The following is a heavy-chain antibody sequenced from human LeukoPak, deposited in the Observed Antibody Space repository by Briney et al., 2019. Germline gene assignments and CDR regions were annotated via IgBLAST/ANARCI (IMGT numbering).Heavy chain of an antibody. CDR2: IYYSGST. Sequence: SETLSLSCAVSGGSFSNYYWSWIRQPPGKGLEWIGYIYYSGSTSYNPSLKSRVAISVETSKNQYSVNLSSVTAADTAVYYCARATYDGPLYFGYWGQGTLVTVSS. D-gene: IGHD3-3*01. CDR1: GGSFSNYY. V-gene: IGHV4-59*01. CDR3: ARATYDGPLYFGY. J-gene: IGHJ4*02.